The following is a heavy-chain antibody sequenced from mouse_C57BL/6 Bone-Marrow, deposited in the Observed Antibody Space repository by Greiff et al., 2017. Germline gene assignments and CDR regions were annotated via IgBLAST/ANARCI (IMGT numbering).Heavy chain of an antibody. V-gene: IGHV5-15*01. D-gene: IGHD1-1*01. CDR2: ISNLAYSI. Sequence: EVKLMESGGGLVQPGGSLKLSCAASGFTFSDYGMAWVRQAPRKGPEWVAFISNLAYSIYYADTVTGRFTISRENAKNTLYLEMSSLRSEDTAMYYCARVGVYYGSSYAMDYWGQGTSVTVSS. J-gene: IGHJ4*01. CDR1: GFTFSDYG. CDR3: ARVGVYYGSSYAMDY.